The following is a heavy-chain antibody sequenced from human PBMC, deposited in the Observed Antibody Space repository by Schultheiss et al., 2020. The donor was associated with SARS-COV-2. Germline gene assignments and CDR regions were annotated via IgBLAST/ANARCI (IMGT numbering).Heavy chain of an antibody. CDR1: GGSFSGYY. J-gene: IGHJ6*02. D-gene: IGHD3-9*01. CDR3: AREPRLRYFDWSFYYYGMDV. Sequence: SETLSLTCAVYGGSFSGYYWGWIRQPPGKGLEWIGEINHSGSTNYNPSLKSRVTISVDTSKNQFSLKLSSVTAADTAVYYCAREPRLRYFDWSFYYYGMDVWGQGTTVTVSS. CDR2: INHSGST. V-gene: IGHV4-34*01.